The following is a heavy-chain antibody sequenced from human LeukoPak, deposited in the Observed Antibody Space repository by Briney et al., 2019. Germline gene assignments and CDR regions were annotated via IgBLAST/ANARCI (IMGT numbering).Heavy chain of an antibody. J-gene: IGHJ4*02. CDR2: VSHKWDP. Sequence: SETLSLTCTVSAYSISSGYYWGWVRQPPGKGLQWIGEVSHKWDPNYTPSLESRVTISVDKSQNHFSLNLTSVTAADTAVYFCARGRHNSAVGSVFDFWGQGILVTVSS. CDR3: ARGRHNSAVGSVFDF. CDR1: AYSISSGYY. D-gene: IGHD1-26*01. V-gene: IGHV4-38-2*02.